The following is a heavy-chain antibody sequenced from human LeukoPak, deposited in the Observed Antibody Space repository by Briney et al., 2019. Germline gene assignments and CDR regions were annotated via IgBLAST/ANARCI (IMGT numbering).Heavy chain of an antibody. J-gene: IGHJ4*02. CDR1: GFTVSNNF. V-gene: IGHV3-66*01. Sequence: GSLRLSCAVSGFTVSNNFMNWVRQAPGKGLEWVSVTHSDGTTYFADSVQGRFTISRDNSKNTLYLQMNSLRHEDTAVYYWARPSSLDGSGRYYIDYWGQGTLVTVSS. D-gene: IGHD3-10*01. CDR3: ARPSSLDGSGRYYIDY. CDR2: THSDGTT.